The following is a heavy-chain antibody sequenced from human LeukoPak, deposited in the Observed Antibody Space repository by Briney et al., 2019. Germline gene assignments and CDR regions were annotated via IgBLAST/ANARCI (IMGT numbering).Heavy chain of an antibody. D-gene: IGHD3-10*01. Sequence: SETLSLTCTVSGGSISSYYWSWIRQPPGKGLEWIGYIYYSGSTNYNPSLKSRVTISVDTSKNQFSLKLSSVTAADTAVYYCAARSGSYYNDLTTNYNYYYMDVWGKGTTVTISS. CDR3: AARSGSYYNDLTTNYNYYYMDV. V-gene: IGHV4-59*01. J-gene: IGHJ6*03. CDR2: IYYSGST. CDR1: GGSISSYY.